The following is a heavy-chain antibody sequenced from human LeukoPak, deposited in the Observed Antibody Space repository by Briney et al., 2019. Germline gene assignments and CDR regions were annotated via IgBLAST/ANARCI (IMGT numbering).Heavy chain of an antibody. CDR2: IRSEGHGGTP. CDR1: GFTFGDYA. CDR3: TRDSYSVDSGYFEFDY. V-gene: IGHV3-49*04. J-gene: IGHJ4*02. Sequence: GRSLRLSCTALGFTFGDYAMNWVRQAPGKGLEWVGFIRSEGHGGTPEYATSVKGRFTISRDDSKSIAYLRMNSLKTEDTAMYYCTRDSYSVDSGYFEFDYWGQGTLVTVSS. D-gene: IGHD3-22*01.